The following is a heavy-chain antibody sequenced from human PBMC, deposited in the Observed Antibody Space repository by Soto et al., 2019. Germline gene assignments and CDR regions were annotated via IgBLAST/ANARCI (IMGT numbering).Heavy chain of an antibody. D-gene: IGHD5-18*01. Sequence: GGSLRLSCAASGFTFSSYEMSWVRQAPGKGLEWVSYISSSGSTIYYADSVKGRFTISRDNAKNSLYLQMNSLRAEDTAVYYCARDRRGYSYGILDYWGQGTLVTVSS. CDR2: ISSSGSTI. CDR3: ARDRRGYSYGILDY. V-gene: IGHV3-48*03. J-gene: IGHJ4*02. CDR1: GFTFSSYE.